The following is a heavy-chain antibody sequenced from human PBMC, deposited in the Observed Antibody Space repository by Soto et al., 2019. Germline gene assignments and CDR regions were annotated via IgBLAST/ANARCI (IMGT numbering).Heavy chain of an antibody. J-gene: IGHJ5*02. CDR2: IYYSGST. Sequence: PSETLSLTCTVSGGSISSGDYYWSWIRQPPGKGLEWIGYIYYSGSTYYNPSLKSRVTISVDTSKNQFSLKLSSVTAADTAVYYCARVVGAGWFDPWGQGTLVTVSS. CDR1: GGSISSGDYY. CDR3: ARVVGAGWFDP. D-gene: IGHD1-26*01. V-gene: IGHV4-30-4*01.